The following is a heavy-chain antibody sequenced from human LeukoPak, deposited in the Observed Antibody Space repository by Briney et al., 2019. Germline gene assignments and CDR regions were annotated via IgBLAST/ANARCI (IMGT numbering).Heavy chain of an antibody. CDR2: VVHSGRT. J-gene: IGHJ4*02. CDR3: ARGELGELPPYYFDY. D-gene: IGHD1-26*01. CDR1: GGSFSAYY. Sequence: SETLSLTCAVSGGSFSAYYWTWIRQPPGKGLEWIGEVVHSGRTNCNPSLKSRVTMSEDTSKNQFSLKLRSVTAADTAVYYCARGELGELPPYYFDYWGQGTLVTVSP. V-gene: IGHV4-34*01.